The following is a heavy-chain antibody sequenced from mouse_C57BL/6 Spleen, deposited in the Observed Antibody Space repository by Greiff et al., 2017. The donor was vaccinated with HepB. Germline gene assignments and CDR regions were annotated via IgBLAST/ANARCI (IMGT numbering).Heavy chain of an antibody. D-gene: IGHD2-3*01. Sequence: EVKLQQSGPELVKPGASVKISCKASGYTFTDYYMNWVKQSHGKSLEWIGDINPNNGGTSYNQKFKGKATLTVDKSSSTAYMELRSLTSEDSAVYYCARGDGYYGWFAYWGQGTLVTVSA. V-gene: IGHV1-26*01. CDR1: GYTFTDYY. CDR3: ARGDGYYGWFAY. CDR2: INPNNGGT. J-gene: IGHJ3*01.